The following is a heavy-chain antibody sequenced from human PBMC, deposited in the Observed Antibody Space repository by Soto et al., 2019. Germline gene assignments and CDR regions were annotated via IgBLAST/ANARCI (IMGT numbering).Heavy chain of an antibody. J-gene: IGHJ5*02. V-gene: IGHV4-39*01. CDR2: IYYSGST. D-gene: IGHD6-13*01. CDR3: ARRSSSRWSWFAP. CDR1: GGSISSSSYY. Sequence: PSETLSLTCTVSGGSISSSSYYWGWIRQPPGKGLEWIGSIYYSGSTYYNPSLKSRVTISVDTSKNQFSLKLSSVTAADTAVYYVARRSSSRWSWFAPWGQGTLVPVSS.